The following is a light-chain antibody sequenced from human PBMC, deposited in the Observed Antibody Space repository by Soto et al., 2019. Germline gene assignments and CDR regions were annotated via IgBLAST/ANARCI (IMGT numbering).Light chain of an antibody. CDR3: SSYAGSNNFGV. CDR1: SSDVGGYSY. J-gene: IGLJ1*01. CDR2: DVS. V-gene: IGLV2-14*01. Sequence: QSALTQPASVSGSPGQSITISCTGTSSDVGGYSYVSWYQQLPGKAPKLMIYDVSDRPSGVSNRFSGSKSGNTASLTISGLQAEDEADYYCSSYAGSNNFGVFGTGTKVTVL.